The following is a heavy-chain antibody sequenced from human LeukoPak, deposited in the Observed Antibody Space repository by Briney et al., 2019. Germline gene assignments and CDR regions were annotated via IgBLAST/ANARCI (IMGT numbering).Heavy chain of an antibody. CDR2: IYSGGSA. D-gene: IGHD1-26*01. CDR1: GFTVSSIY. CDR3: ARSVGASIRKNLYFDY. V-gene: IGHV3-53*01. Sequence: PGGSPRLSCAASGFTVSSIYMSWVRQAPGKGLEWVSLIYSGGSAYYADSVKGRFTISRDNSKNTLDLQMNSLRAEDTAVYYCARSVGASIRKNLYFDYWGQGTLVTVSS. J-gene: IGHJ4*02.